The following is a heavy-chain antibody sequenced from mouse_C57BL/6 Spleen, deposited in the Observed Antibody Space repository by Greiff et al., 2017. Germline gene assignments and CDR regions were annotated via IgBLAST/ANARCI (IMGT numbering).Heavy chain of an antibody. CDR2: IYPGSGST. D-gene: IGHD2-3*01. CDR1: GYTFTSYW. V-gene: IGHV1-55*01. J-gene: IGHJ4*01. Sequence: VQLQQPGAELVKPGASVKMSCKASGYTFTSYWITWVKQRPGQGLEWIGDIYPGSGSTKYNEKFKSKATLTVDTSSSTAYMQLSSLTSEDSAVYYCARGGWLLRRDAMDYWGQGTSVTVSS. CDR3: ARGGWLLRRDAMDY.